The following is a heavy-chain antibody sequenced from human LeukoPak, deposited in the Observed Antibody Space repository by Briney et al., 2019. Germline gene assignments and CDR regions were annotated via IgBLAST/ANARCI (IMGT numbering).Heavy chain of an antibody. CDR3: ARVSYIVATAGFDY. CDR2: ISAYNGNT. J-gene: IGHJ4*02. CDR1: GYTFTSYG. D-gene: IGHD5-12*01. Sequence: GASGKLSCKASGYTFTSYGISWVRQAPGQGVGAMGWISAYNGNTNYALKLQGRVTITTDTSTSTAYMELRSMRSDATAVYSCARVSYIVATAGFDYWGPRTLVTVSS. V-gene: IGHV1-18*04.